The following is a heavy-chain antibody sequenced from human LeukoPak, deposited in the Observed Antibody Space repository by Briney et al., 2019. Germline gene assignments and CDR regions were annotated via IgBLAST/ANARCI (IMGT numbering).Heavy chain of an antibody. V-gene: IGHV1-8*01. Sequence: ASVKVSCKASGYTFTSYDINWVRQAIGQGLEWMGWMNPNSGNTGYPQKFQGRVTMTRNTSISTAYMELSSLRSEDTAVYYCARVLAGYSYGYYYYYYYGMDVWGQGTTVTVSS. CDR3: ARVLAGYSYGYYYYYYYGMDV. CDR1: GYTFTSYD. CDR2: MNPNSGNT. J-gene: IGHJ6*02. D-gene: IGHD5-18*01.